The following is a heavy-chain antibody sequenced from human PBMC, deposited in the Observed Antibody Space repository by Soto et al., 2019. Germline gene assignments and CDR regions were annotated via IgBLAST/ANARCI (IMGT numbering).Heavy chain of an antibody. V-gene: IGHV1-46*01. CDR1: GYTFTSYY. CDR2: INPSCGST. D-gene: IGHD6-13*01. J-gene: IGHJ6*02. Sequence: QVQLVQSGAEVKKPGASVKVSCKASGYTFTSYYMHWVRQAPGQGLEWMGIINPSCGSTSYAKKFQGRVTMTRDTSTSTVYMELSSLRSEDTAVYYCARDRQQLVPDYYYGMDVWGQGTTVTVSS. CDR3: ARDRQQLVPDYYYGMDV.